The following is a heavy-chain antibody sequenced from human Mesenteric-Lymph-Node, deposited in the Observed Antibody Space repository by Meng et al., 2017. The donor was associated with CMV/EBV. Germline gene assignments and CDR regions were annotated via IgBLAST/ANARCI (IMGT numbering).Heavy chain of an antibody. Sequence: GGSLRLSCAASGFTFSSYAMSWVRQAPGKGLEWVSSISSSSSYIYYADSVKGRFTISRDNAKNSLYLQMNSLRAEDTAVYFCASGPPPAAIGPPEYFQHWGQGTLVTVSS. CDR3: ASGPPPAAIGPPEYFQH. CDR1: GFTFSSYA. V-gene: IGHV3-21*01. J-gene: IGHJ1*01. D-gene: IGHD2-2*02. CDR2: ISSSSSYI.